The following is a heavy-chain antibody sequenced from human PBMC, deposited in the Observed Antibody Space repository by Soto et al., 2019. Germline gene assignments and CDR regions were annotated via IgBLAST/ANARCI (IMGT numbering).Heavy chain of an antibody. D-gene: IGHD3-3*01. CDR2: IYYSGSS. V-gene: IGHV4-39*01. J-gene: IGHJ4*02. CDR1: GGSMSSSSYY. CDR3: ARHDRQGSTYYDFWSGYYPFDY. Sequence: SETLTLTCTVSGGSMSSSSYYWGWIRQPPGTGLEWVGSIYYSGSSYYNPSLKSRVAISVDTSKNQFSLRLSSVTAADTAVYYCARHDRQGSTYYDFWSGYYPFDYWGQGTLVTVSS.